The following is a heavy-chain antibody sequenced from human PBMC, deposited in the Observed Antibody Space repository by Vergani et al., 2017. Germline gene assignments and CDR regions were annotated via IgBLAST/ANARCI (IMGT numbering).Heavy chain of an antibody. Sequence: QVQLVESGGGVVQPGRSLRLSCAASGFIFSSYGMHWVRQAPGKGLEWLAVISSDGTNKYYADSVKGRFTISRDNSKNMLSLQMNSLRAEDTAVYYCANEGCSGASCSTTNWFDPWGQGTLVTVSS. V-gene: IGHV3-30*18. CDR1: GFIFSSYG. D-gene: IGHD2-15*01. CDR3: ANEGCSGASCSTTNWFDP. CDR2: ISSDGTNK. J-gene: IGHJ5*02.